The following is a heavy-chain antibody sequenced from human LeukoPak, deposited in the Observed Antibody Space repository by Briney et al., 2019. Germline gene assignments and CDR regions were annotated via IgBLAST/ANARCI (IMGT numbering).Heavy chain of an antibody. J-gene: IGHJ5*02. CDR2: INPNSGGT. V-gene: IGHV1-2*02. CDR3: ARDFPIAVADPPPFDP. Sequence: ASVKVSCKASGYTFTGYYMHWVRQAPGQGLEWMGWINPNSGGTNYAQKFQGRVTMTRDTSISTAYMELSRLRSDDTAVYYCARDFPIAVADPPPFDPWGQGTLVTVSS. CDR1: GYTFTGYY. D-gene: IGHD6-19*01.